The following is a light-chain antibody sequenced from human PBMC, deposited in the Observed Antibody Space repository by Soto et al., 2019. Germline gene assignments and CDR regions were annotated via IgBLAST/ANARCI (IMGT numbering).Light chain of an antibody. CDR1: QSVSSY. CDR2: DAS. V-gene: IGKV3-11*01. Sequence: EIVLTQSPDTLSLSPGERATLSCRASQSVSSYLAWYQQKPGQPPRLLIYDASNRATGIPDRFSGSGSGTDFTLTISSLEPEDFAVYYCQQRSNWLDTFGQGTKLEIK. J-gene: IGKJ2*01. CDR3: QQRSNWLDT.